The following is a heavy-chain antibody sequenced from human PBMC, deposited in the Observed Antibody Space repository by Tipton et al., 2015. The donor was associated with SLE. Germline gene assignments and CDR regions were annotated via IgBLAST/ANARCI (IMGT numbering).Heavy chain of an antibody. CDR2: INYSGST. Sequence: TLSLTCTVSGGSISSRSYYWGWIRQPPGKGLEWIGSINYSGSTYYKPFFKSRVTISIDTSKNQFSLKLGSVTAADTAVYYCARRAAQAYDSSGYYWVYWGQGTLVTVSS. D-gene: IGHD3-22*01. CDR1: GGSISSRSYY. CDR3: ARRAAQAYDSSGYYWVY. V-gene: IGHV4-39*01. J-gene: IGHJ4*02.